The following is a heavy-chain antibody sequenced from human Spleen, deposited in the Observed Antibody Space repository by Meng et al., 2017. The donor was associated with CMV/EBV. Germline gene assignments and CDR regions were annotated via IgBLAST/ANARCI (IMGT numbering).Heavy chain of an antibody. V-gene: IGHV4-59*01. D-gene: IGHD6-6*01. CDR1: GGSISSYY. Sequence: SETLSLTCTVSGGSISSYYWSWIRQPPGKGLEWIGYIYYSGSTNYNPSLKSRVTISVDTSKNQFSLKLSSVTAADTAVYYCARVVRDSSSSGRVDPWGQGTLVTVSS. CDR2: IYYSGST. J-gene: IGHJ5*02. CDR3: ARVVRDSSSSGRVDP.